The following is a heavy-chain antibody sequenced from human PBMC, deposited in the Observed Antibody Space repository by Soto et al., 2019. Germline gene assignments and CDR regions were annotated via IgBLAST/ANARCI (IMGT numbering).Heavy chain of an antibody. V-gene: IGHV4-59*08. Sequence: PSETLSLTFTVSGGSISSYYWSWIRQPPGKGLEWIGYIYYSGSTNYNPSLKSRVTISVDTSKNQFSLKLSSVTAADTAVYYCASREYSSSYYYYYYYMDVWGKGTTVTVSS. CDR1: GGSISSYY. CDR3: ASREYSSSYYYYYYYMDV. CDR2: IYYSGST. J-gene: IGHJ6*03. D-gene: IGHD6-6*01.